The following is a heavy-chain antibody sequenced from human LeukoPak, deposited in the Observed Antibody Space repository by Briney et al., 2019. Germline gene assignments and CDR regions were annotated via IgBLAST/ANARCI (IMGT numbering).Heavy chain of an antibody. CDR3: ARVGTAMVISRVDY. J-gene: IGHJ4*02. D-gene: IGHD5-18*01. CDR2: IYYSGST. V-gene: IGHV4-39*07. CDR1: GGSISSSSYY. Sequence: SETLFLTCTVSGGSISSSSYYWGWIRQPPRKGLEWIGSIYYSGSTYYNPSLKSRVTISVDTSKNQFSLKLSSVTAADTAVYYCARVGTAMVISRVDYWGQGTLVTVSS.